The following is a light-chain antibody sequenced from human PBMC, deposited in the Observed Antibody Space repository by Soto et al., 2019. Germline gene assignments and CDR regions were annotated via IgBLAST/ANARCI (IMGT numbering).Light chain of an antibody. Sequence: QSVLTQPPSVSAAPGQKVTISCSGSSSNIGNNYVSWYQQLPGTAPKLLIYDNNKRPSGIPDRFSGSKSGTSATLGITGLQTGDEADYYCGTWDSILSVVFGGGTKVTVL. V-gene: IGLV1-51*01. J-gene: IGLJ2*01. CDR2: DNN. CDR1: SSNIGNNY. CDR3: GTWDSILSVV.